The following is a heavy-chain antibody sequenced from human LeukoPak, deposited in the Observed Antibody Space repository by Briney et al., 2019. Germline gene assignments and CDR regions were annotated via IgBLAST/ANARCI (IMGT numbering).Heavy chain of an antibody. Sequence: RPGGSLRLSCAASGFTFDNYGINWVRQAPGKGLEWVSRIHWNGGRTGYADSVKGRFTISRDNAKNSLYLQMNSLRAEDTAVYYCARVGDYVWGSVDYWGQGTLVTVSS. CDR3: ARVGDYVWGSVDY. D-gene: IGHD3-16*01. J-gene: IGHJ4*02. CDR2: IHWNGGRT. V-gene: IGHV3-20*04. CDR1: GFTFDNYG.